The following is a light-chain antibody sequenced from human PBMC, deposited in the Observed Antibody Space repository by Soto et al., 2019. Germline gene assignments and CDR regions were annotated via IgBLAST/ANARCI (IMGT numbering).Light chain of an antibody. V-gene: IGKV3-11*01. CDR1: QSVSSY. J-gene: IGKJ3*01. CDR2: DAS. Sequence: EIVLTHSPATLSLSPGERATLSCRASQSVSSYLAWYQQKPGQAPRLLIYDASNRATGIPARFSGSGSGTDFTLTISSLXPEDFAVYYCQQRSTWPPFTFGPGTKVDTK. CDR3: QQRSTWPPFT.